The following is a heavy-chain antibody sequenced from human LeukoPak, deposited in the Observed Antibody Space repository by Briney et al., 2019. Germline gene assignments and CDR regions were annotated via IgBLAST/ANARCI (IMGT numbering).Heavy chain of an antibody. Sequence: GASVKVPCTASGYTFTSYGISWVRQAPGQGFEWMGWISAYNGNTNYAQKFQGRVTMTTDTSTSTAYMELNSLRSEDTAVYYCARRAVGNSYYYSMDVWGRGTTVTVSS. CDR2: ISAYNGNT. D-gene: IGHD6-19*01. V-gene: IGHV1-18*01. CDR1: GYTFTSYG. CDR3: ARRAVGNSYYYSMDV. J-gene: IGHJ6*03.